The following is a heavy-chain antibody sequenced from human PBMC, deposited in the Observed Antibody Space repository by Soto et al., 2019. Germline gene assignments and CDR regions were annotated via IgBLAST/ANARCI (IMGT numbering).Heavy chain of an antibody. CDR2: MNEDGSER. V-gene: IGHV3-7*03. J-gene: IGHJ4*02. D-gene: IGHD4-4*01. CDR1: GFSFSSAW. Sequence: EVQLVESGGGLVQPGGSLRLSCAVSGFSFSSAWMTWIRQAPGKGRERVAIMNEDGSERYYVDSVKGRFTISRDNAKNALFLQMNSLRVEDTAVYFCARDRAYSRFDYWGQGSLVTVSS. CDR3: ARDRAYSRFDY.